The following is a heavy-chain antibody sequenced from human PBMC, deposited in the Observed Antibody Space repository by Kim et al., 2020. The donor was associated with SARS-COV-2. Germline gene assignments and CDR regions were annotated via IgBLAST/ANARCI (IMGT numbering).Heavy chain of an antibody. CDR3: ARGQKQQLVRYYYGMDV. J-gene: IGHJ6*01. D-gene: IGHD6-13*01. Sequence: SETLSLTCAVYGGSFSGYYWSWIRQPPGKGLEWIGEINHSGSTNYNPSLKSRVTISVDTSKNQFSLKLSSVTAADTAVYYCARGQKQQLVRYYYGMDVWG. CDR2: INHSGST. V-gene: IGHV4-34*01. CDR1: GGSFSGYY.